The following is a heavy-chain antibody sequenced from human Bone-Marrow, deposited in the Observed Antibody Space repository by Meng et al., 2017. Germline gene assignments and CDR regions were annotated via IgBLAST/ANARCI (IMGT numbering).Heavy chain of an antibody. CDR1: GYDVTAYF. J-gene: IGHJ4*02. D-gene: IGHD5-18*01. Sequence: HGQRGQSGAAVKKPGASRTVSCNASGYDVTAYFLHWVRLAPGQGLQWVGQIDPYSGDTVYAQKFRGRVTMTRDTSVNSAYLEVNRLTSDDTAVYYCVRDVRQPLDFWGQGTLVTVSS. CDR2: IDPYSGDT. CDR3: VRDVRQPLDF. V-gene: IGHV1-2*06.